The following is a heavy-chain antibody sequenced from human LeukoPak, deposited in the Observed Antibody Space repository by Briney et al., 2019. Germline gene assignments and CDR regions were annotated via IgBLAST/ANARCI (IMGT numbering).Heavy chain of an antibody. CDR2: INTSGST. CDR3: AREGGDPRWLDP. D-gene: IGHD6-25*01. CDR1: GGSISSYY. V-gene: IGHV4-4*07. Sequence: SSETLSLTCTVSGGSISSYYWTWIRQSAGKGLGWIGRINTSGSTNYNPSLRGRVTMSVNTSKNQFSLNLTSVTAADTAVYSCAREGGDPRWLDPWGQGTLVTVSS. J-gene: IGHJ5*02.